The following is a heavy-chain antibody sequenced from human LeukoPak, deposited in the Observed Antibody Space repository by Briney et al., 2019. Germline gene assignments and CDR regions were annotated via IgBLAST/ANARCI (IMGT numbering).Heavy chain of an antibody. V-gene: IGHV3-23*01. CDR3: AKGSYGSGTYGSFDY. Sequence: GGSLRLSCAASGFTFSSYGMSWVRQAPGKGLEWVSAIRGVGGSTYYADSVKGRFTISRDNSKNTLYLQMNSLRAEDTAVYYCAKGSYGSGTYGSFDYWGQGTLVTVSS. D-gene: IGHD3-10*01. CDR1: GFTFSSYG. CDR2: IRGVGGST. J-gene: IGHJ4*02.